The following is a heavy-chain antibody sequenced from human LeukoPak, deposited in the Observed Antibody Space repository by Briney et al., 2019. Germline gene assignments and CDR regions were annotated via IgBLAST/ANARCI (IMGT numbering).Heavy chain of an antibody. CDR3: ARSERSGWYRFDY. D-gene: IGHD6-19*01. Sequence: SETLSLTCTVSGGSISSSSYYWSWIRQPPGKGLEWIGYIYYSGSTNYNPSLKSRVTISVDTSKNQFSLKLSSVTAADTAVYYCARSERSGWYRFDYWGQGTLVTVSS. J-gene: IGHJ4*02. CDR2: IYYSGST. V-gene: IGHV4-61*01. CDR1: GGSISSSSYY.